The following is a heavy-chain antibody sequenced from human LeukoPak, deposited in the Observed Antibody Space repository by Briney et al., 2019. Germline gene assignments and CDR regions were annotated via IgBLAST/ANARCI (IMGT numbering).Heavy chain of an antibody. CDR1: GGSISSGGYY. CDR2: IYYSGST. Sequence: SQTLSLTCTVSGGSISSGGYYWSWIRQPPGKGLEWIGSIYYSGSTYYNPSLKSRVTISVDTSKNQFSLKLSSVTAADTAVYYCARVSGTIAFIVGAISWFDPWGQGTLVTVSS. V-gene: IGHV4-39*07. J-gene: IGHJ5*02. D-gene: IGHD1-26*01. CDR3: ARVSGTIAFIVGAISWFDP.